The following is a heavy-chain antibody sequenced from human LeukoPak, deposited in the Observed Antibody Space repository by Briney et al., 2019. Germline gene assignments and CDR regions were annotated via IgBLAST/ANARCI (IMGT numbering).Heavy chain of an antibody. V-gene: IGHV3-23*01. Sequence: GGSLRLSCVVSGFAFHYYGMSWVRQAPGKGLEWVSTISGSGGSTYYADSVKGRFTISRDNSKNTLYLQMNSLRAEDTAVYYCAKAVLELWSYSYYVMDVWGQGTTVTVSS. CDR3: AKAVLELWSYSYYVMDV. D-gene: IGHD5-18*01. CDR1: GFAFHYYG. J-gene: IGHJ6*02. CDR2: ISGSGGST.